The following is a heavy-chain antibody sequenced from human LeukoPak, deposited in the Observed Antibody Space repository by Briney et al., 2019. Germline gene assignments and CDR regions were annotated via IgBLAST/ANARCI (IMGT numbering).Heavy chain of an antibody. J-gene: IGHJ4*02. V-gene: IGHV1-2*02. CDR3: ARDRDYSNTERGFDY. Sequence: ASVTVSCKTSGYTFTDYYIHWVRQAPGQGLEWMGWINPNSGETNSAQKFQGRVTMTGDTSISTAYMELRRVTSDDTAVYYCARDRDYSNTERGFDYWGQGALVTVSS. CDR1: GYTFTDYY. D-gene: IGHD4-11*01. CDR2: INPNSGET.